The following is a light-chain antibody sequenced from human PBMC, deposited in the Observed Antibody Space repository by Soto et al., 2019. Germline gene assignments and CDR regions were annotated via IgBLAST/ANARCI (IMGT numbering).Light chain of an antibody. V-gene: IGLV3-1*01. CDR1: KLGDKY. Sequence: SYELTQPPSVSVSPGQTASITCSGDKLGDKYACWYQQKPGQSPVLVIYQDSKRPSGIPERFSGSNSGNTATLTISGTQAXXXXXXXXXXXXXXTVVFGGGT. CDR2: QDS. J-gene: IGLJ2*01. CDR3: XXXXXXTVV.